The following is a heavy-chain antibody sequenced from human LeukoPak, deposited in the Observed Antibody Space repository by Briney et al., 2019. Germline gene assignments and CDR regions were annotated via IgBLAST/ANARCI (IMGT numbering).Heavy chain of an antibody. Sequence: GALRLSCAASGFTFSSYWMSWVRQAPGKGLEGVANIKQDGSEKYYVDSVKGRFTISRDNAKNSLYLQMNSLRAEDTAVYYCARVVDTAMVRRYYYMDVWGKGTTVTVSS. CDR2: IKQDGSEK. CDR1: GFTFSSYW. CDR3: ARVVDTAMVRRYYYMDV. J-gene: IGHJ6*03. D-gene: IGHD5-18*01. V-gene: IGHV3-7*04.